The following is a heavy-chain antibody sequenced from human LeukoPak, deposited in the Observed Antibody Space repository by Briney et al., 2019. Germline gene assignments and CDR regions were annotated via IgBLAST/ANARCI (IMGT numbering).Heavy chain of an antibody. V-gene: IGHV4-4*08. CDR2: VYSSGST. D-gene: IGHD3-10*01. J-gene: IGHJ5*02. Sequence: IRQSPGRGLEWIGYVYSSGSTNYNPSLKSRVTISLDTSKNQFSLKLYSVTAADTAVYYCARDPGGWFDPWGQGALVTVSS. CDR3: ARDPGGWFDP.